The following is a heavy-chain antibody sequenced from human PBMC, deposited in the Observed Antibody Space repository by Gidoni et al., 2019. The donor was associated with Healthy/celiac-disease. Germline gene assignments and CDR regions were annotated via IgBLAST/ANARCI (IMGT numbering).Heavy chain of an antibody. V-gene: IGHV4-39*01. CDR1: GGSISSSSYY. J-gene: IGHJ4*02. D-gene: IGHD6-13*01. Sequence: QLQLQESGPGLVKPSETLSLTCTVSGGSISSSSYYWGWIRQPPGKGLGWIGSIYYSGSTYYNPSLKSLVTIAVDTSKNQFSLKLSSVTAADTAVYYCAKTHSSRHPGDYFDYWGQGTLVTVSS. CDR2: IYYSGST. CDR3: AKTHSSRHPGDYFDY.